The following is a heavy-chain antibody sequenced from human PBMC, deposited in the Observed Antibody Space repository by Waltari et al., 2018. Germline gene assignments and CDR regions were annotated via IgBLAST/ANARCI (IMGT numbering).Heavy chain of an antibody. Sequence: QVQLVQSGAEVQKPGASVKVSCKASGYTFTDYYMHWVRQAPGQGLEWMGFINPNSGGTHYAQKFQDRVTMTRDTSINTAYMELSRLRSDDTAVYYCARDRIGGAAAGTEYFQHWGQGTLITVSS. D-gene: IGHD6-13*01. V-gene: IGHV1-2*02. J-gene: IGHJ1*01. CDR2: INPNSGGT. CDR1: GYTFTDYY. CDR3: ARDRIGGAAAGTEYFQH.